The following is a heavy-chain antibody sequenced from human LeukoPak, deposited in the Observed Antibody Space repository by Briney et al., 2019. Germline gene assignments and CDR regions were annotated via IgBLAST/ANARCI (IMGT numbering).Heavy chain of an antibody. J-gene: IGHJ4*02. Sequence: SETLSLTCAVYGGSFSGYYWSWIRQPPGKGLEWIGEINHSGSTNYNPSLESRVTISVDTSKNQFSLKLSSVTAADTAVYYCASGAQARVMDYWGQGTLVTVSS. V-gene: IGHV4-34*01. CDR1: GGSFSGYY. CDR3: ASGAQARVMDY. CDR2: INHSGST. D-gene: IGHD3-16*01.